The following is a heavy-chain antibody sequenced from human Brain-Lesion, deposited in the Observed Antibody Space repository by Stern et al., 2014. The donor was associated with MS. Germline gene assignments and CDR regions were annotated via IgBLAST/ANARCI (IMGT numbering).Heavy chain of an antibody. D-gene: IGHD5-18*01. J-gene: IGHJ4*02. CDR2: IHPSGSA. CDR3: ASGYRIFDY. V-gene: IGHV4-61*02. Sequence: VQLVESGPGLVKPSQTLSLTCTVSGGSISSGSDYWRWIRQPVGKGLEWLGRIHPSGSAFYTPSLKSTATISTAPFMNPFSLELNSATAADTAIYYCASGYRIFDYWGQGSLVTVSS. CDR1: GGSISSGSDY.